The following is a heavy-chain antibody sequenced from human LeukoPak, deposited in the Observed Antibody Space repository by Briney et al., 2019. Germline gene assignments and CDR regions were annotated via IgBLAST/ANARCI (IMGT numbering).Heavy chain of an antibody. CDR1: AASISNYY. CDR2: ISTSGST. J-gene: IGHJ4*02. D-gene: IGHD3-16*02. CDR3: ASPRSSYRYTFDY. Sequence: SETLSLTCAVSAASISNYYWSWIRQAPGKGLEWIGYISTSGSTNYNPSLKSRVSIPLYTSENRFSLNLNFVTSPHTPVYSCASPRSSYRYTFDYWGRGALVTVSS. V-gene: IGHV4-4*09.